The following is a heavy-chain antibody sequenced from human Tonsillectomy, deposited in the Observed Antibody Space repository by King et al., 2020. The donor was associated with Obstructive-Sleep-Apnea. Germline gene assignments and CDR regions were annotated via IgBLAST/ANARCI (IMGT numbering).Heavy chain of an antibody. CDR1: GFTFSIYS. V-gene: IGHV3-48*04. CDR3: ASSDSSGYYYRYGMDV. CDR2: ISSSSSTI. D-gene: IGHD3-22*01. J-gene: IGHJ6*02. Sequence: VQLVESGGGLVQPGGSLRLSCAASGFTFSIYSMNWVRQAPGKGLEWGSYISSSSSTIYYADSVKGRFTISRDNAKNSLYLQMNSLRAEDTAVYYCASSDSSGYYYRYGMDVWGQGTTVTVSS.